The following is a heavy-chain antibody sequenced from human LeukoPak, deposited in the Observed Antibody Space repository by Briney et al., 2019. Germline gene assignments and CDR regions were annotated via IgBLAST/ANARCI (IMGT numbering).Heavy chain of an antibody. CDR3: ARDYSPYGDYEYFQH. CDR1: GFTFSSYA. J-gene: IGHJ1*01. V-gene: IGHV3-30-3*01. Sequence: GGSLRLSCAASGFTFSSYAMHWVRQAPGKGLEWVAVISYDGSNKYYADSVKGRFTISRDNSKNTLYLQMNSLRAEDTAVYYCARDYSPYGDYEYFQHWGQGTLVTVSS. D-gene: IGHD4-17*01. CDR2: ISYDGSNK.